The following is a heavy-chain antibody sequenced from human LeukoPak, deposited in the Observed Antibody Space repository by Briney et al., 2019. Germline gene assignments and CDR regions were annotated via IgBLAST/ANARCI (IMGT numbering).Heavy chain of an antibody. D-gene: IGHD2-8*02. Sequence: PSETLSLTCTVSGGSIRSSSYSWGWIRQPPGKGLEWIGNISYSGSTYYNPSLKSRVTISIDTSKNQFSLQLTSVTAADTAVYYCARYKCTGATCGFDPWGQGTLVTVSS. V-gene: IGHV4-39*07. CDR2: ISYSGST. CDR3: ARYKCTGATCGFDP. CDR1: GGSIRSSSYS. J-gene: IGHJ5*02.